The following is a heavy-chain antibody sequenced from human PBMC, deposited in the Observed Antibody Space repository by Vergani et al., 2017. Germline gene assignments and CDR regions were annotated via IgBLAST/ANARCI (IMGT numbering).Heavy chain of an antibody. CDR1: GFTFSSYD. J-gene: IGHJ4*02. V-gene: IGHV3-13*01. CDR3: ARGAEYCSSTSCYILFDY. Sequence: EVQLVESGGGLLQPGGSLRLSCAASGFTFSSYDMHWVRQATGKGLEWVSAIGTAGDTYYPGSVKGRFTISRENAKNSLYLQMNSLRAGDTAVYYCARGAEYCSSTSCYILFDYWGQGTLVTVSS. D-gene: IGHD2-2*02. CDR2: IGTAGDT.